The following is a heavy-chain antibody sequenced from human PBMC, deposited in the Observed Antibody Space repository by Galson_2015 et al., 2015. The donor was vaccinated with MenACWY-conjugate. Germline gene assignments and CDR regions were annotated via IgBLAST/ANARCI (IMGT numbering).Heavy chain of an antibody. J-gene: IGHJ3*01. CDR2: IEQDGSEK. CDR3: ARDHPSTYGIAWDLFEL. CDR1: GFTFSGYW. D-gene: IGHD4-17*01. Sequence: SLRLSCAASGFTFSGYWMHWVRQAPGKGLEWVANIEQDGSEKYYVDSVKGRFTISRDNAKNSLYLEMNSLRAEDKAVYYCARDHPSTYGIAWDLFELWGQGTMVTVSS. V-gene: IGHV3-7*03.